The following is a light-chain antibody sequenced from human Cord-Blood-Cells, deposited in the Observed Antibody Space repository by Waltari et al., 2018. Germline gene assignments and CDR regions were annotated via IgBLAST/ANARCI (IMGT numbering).Light chain of an antibody. CDR1: QSISSY. V-gene: IGKV1-39*01. CDR2: AAS. Sequence: DIQITQSPSSLSASVGDRVTITCRASQSISSYLNWYQHKPGKAPKLLIYAASSLQSGVPSRFSGSGSGTDFSLTISSLQPEDFATYYCQQSYSTPYSVGQGTKLEIK. CDR3: QQSYSTPYS. J-gene: IGKJ2*03.